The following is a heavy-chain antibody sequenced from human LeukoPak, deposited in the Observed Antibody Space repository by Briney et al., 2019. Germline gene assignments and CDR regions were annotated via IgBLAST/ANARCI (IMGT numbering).Heavy chain of an antibody. CDR1: GYTFTSYD. J-gene: IGHJ4*02. CDR3: ARGTYYYDSSGYYYFDY. CDR2: MNPNSGNT. V-gene: IGHV1-8*01. Sequence: ASVKVSCKASGYTFTSYDINWVRQATGQGLEWMGWMNPNSGNTGYAQKFQGRVTMTRNTSLSTAYMELSSLRSEDTAVYYCARGTYYYDSSGYYYFDYWGQGTLVTVSS. D-gene: IGHD3-22*01.